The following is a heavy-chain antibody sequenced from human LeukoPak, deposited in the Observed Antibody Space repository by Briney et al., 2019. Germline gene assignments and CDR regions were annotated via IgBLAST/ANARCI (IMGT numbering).Heavy chain of an antibody. J-gene: IGHJ4*02. CDR2: MNPNSGNT. D-gene: IGHD6-13*01. CDR1: GYTFTSYD. V-gene: IGHV1-8*01. CDR3: ARGRGYSSSFPLDY. Sequence: ASVKVSCKASGYTFTSYDINWVRQATGQGLEWMGWMNPNSGNTGCAQKFQGRVTMTRNTSISTAYMELSSLRSEDTAVYYCARGRGYSSSFPLDYWGQGTLVTVSS.